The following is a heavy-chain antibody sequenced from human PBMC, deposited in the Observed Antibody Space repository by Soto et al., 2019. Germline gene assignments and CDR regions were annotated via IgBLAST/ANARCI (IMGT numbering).Heavy chain of an antibody. Sequence: GGSLRLSCAASGFTFSTYGIHWVRQAPGKGLEWVAVISFDGTNTYEADSVKGRFTISRDNSKNNVYLQMNSMRIEDTAVYYCAKDLALYQVGSHYGMDVWGPGTTVTVSS. CDR2: ISFDGTNT. CDR1: GFTFSTYG. CDR3: AKDLALYQVGSHYGMDV. V-gene: IGHV3-30*18. J-gene: IGHJ6*02. D-gene: IGHD2-2*01.